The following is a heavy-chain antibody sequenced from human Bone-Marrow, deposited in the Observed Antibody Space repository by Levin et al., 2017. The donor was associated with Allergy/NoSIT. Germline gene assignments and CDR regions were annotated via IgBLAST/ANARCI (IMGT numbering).Heavy chain of an antibody. CDR3: ARMMHYYDSSGYYWGGVEYYFDY. D-gene: IGHD3-22*01. J-gene: IGHJ4*02. CDR1: GVSISSYY. V-gene: IGHV4-59*01. Sequence: SETLSLTCTVSGVSISSYYWSWIRQPPGKGLEWIGYIYYSGSTNYNPSLKSRVTISVDTSKNQFSLKLSSVTAADTAVYYCARMMHYYDSSGYYWGGVEYYFDYWGQGILVTVSS. CDR2: IYYSGST.